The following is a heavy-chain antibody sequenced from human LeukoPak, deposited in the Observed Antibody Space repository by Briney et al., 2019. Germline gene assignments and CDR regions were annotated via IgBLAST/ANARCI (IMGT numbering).Heavy chain of an antibody. CDR1: GFTFSSSA. Sequence: GGSLRLSCAASGFTFSSSAMSWVRQVPGKGLEWVSGISASGGSTSYADSVRGRFTISRDNSKNTLYVQMNSLRPEDTAVYYCARAYRVGATDFDYWGQGTLVTVSS. CDR2: ISASGGST. CDR3: ARAYRVGATDFDY. V-gene: IGHV3-23*01. D-gene: IGHD1-26*01. J-gene: IGHJ4*02.